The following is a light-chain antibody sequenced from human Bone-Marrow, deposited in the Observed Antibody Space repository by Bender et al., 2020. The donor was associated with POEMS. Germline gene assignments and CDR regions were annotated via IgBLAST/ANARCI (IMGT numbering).Light chain of an antibody. CDR3: TSYTSTSTVL. V-gene: IGLV1-44*01. CDR2: SSH. J-gene: IGLJ2*01. CDR1: SSNIGAHA. Sequence: QSVLTQPPSASGTPGQRVTISCSGGSSNIGAHAVNWYQHLPGTAPKLLIYSSHRRPSEVPDRFSGSKSGNTASLTISGLQAEDEADYFCTSYTSTSTVLFGGGTKLTVL.